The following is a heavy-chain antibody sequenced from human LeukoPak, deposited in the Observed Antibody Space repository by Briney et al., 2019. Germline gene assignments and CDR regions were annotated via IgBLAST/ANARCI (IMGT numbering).Heavy chain of an antibody. J-gene: IGHJ6*02. CDR3: AKDAGDSSGWPLYLYYYYGMDV. Sequence: PGGSLRLSCAASGFTFSSYSMNWVRQAPGKGLEWVSSISSSNSYIYYADSVKGRFTISRDNSKNSLYLQMNSLRTEDTALYYCAKDAGDSSGWPLYLYYYYGMDVWGQGTTVTVSS. CDR1: GFTFSSYS. D-gene: IGHD6-19*01. V-gene: IGHV3-21*04. CDR2: ISSSNSYI.